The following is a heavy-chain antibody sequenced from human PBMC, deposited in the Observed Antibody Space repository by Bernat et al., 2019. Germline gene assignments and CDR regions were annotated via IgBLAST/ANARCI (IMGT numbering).Heavy chain of an antibody. J-gene: IGHJ6*02. CDR2: IHKGGRT. CDR1: GLTVSSND. V-gene: IGHV3-53*05. Sequence: EVQLVETGGGLIQPGGSLRLSCAASGLTVSSNDMTWVRQAPGKGLEWVSVIHKGGRTYYADSVKGRFTISRDNSTNTLYVEMNSLRAEDTAVYYCARLYYYQMDVWGQGTTVTVSS. CDR3: ARLYYYQMDV.